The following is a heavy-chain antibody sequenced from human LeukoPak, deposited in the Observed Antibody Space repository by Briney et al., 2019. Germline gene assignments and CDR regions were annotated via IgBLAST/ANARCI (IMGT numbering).Heavy chain of an antibody. CDR3: ATYFYGESGSYYFDY. Sequence: PSGTLSLTCAVSGAFITNSHWWSWARQPPGKGLEWIGEIYHSGTTNYNPSLQSRVTMSVDKSKNQFSLKLSSVTAADTAVYYCATYFYGESGSYYFDYWGQGTLVTVSS. CDR2: IYHSGTT. CDR1: GAFITNSHW. V-gene: IGHV4-4*02. D-gene: IGHD4-17*01. J-gene: IGHJ4*02.